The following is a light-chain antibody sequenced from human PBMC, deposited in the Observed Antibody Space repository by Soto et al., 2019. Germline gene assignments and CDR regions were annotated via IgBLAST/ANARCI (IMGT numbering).Light chain of an antibody. CDR2: EAL. CDR1: RSXSTY. V-gene: IGKV3-11*01. CDR3: QQRXNWPLT. Sequence: ETVLTQXPATLSLSPGERATLSCRASRSXSTYLAWYQQKPGQXXRLLIYEALNRATGIXATFSGSGSGTDFTLTISSLXPEXFAVYYCQQRXNWPLTFGGGTKVEIK. J-gene: IGKJ4*02.